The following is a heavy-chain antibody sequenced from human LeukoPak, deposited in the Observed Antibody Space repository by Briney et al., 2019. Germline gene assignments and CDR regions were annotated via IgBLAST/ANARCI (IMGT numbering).Heavy chain of an antibody. CDR2: INHSGST. J-gene: IGHJ4*02. CDR1: VGSFSGYY. V-gene: IGHV4-34*01. CDR3: ASRANIVVVPAAALRIHYFDY. D-gene: IGHD2-2*01. Sequence: SETLSLTCAVYVGSFSGYYWSWIRQPPGKGLEWIGEINHSGSTNYNPSLKSRVTISVDTSKNQFSLTLRSVTAADTAVYYCASRANIVVVPAAALRIHYFDYWGQGTLVTVSS.